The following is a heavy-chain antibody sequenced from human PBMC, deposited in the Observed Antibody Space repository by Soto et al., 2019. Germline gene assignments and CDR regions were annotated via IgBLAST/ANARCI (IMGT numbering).Heavy chain of an antibody. D-gene: IGHD6-6*01. V-gene: IGHV3-11*01. CDR1: GGSVNSDSYY. CDR2: ISSSGSTI. J-gene: IGHJ6*02. CDR3: ARDSEQLVSYYYGMDV. Sequence: LSLTCTVSGGSVNSDSYYWSWNRQPPGKGLEWVSYISSSGSTIYYTDSVKGRFTISRDNAKNSLYLQMNSLRAEDTAVYYCARDSEQLVSYYYGMDVWGQGTTVTVSS.